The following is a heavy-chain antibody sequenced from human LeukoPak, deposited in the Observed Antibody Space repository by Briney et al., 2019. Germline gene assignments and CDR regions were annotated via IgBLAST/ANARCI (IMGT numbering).Heavy chain of an antibody. CDR1: GDPISSYY. D-gene: IGHD3-16*01. CDR2: IYYSGST. Sequence: PSETLFLTCTSSGDPISSYYWSWIRQPPGKGLEWIGYIYYSGSTNYNPSLKSRVTISVDTSKNQFSLKLSSVTAADTAVYYCARDHHQGGFDYWGQGTLVTVSS. V-gene: IGHV4-59*01. J-gene: IGHJ4*02. CDR3: ARDHHQGGFDY.